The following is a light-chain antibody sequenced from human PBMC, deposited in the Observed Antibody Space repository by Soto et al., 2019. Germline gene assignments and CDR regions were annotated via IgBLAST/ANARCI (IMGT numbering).Light chain of an antibody. CDR3: QQRSNWPT. CDR2: DAS. J-gene: IGKJ5*01. Sequence: EIVLTQSPATLSLSPGERATLSCRASQSVSSYLAWYQQKPGQAPRLLIYDASNRATGIPARFSGSWSGTDFTLTFSSLEPEDFAVYYCQQRSNWPTFGQGTRLEIK. CDR1: QSVSSY. V-gene: IGKV3-11*01.